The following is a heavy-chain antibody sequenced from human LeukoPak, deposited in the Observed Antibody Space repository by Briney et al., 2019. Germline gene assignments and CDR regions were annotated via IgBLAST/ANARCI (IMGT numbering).Heavy chain of an antibody. CDR2: IIPIFGTA. D-gene: IGHD2-21*01. J-gene: IGHJ6*03. V-gene: IGHV1-69*01. CDR3: ARAYCGGDCYPIYYNMDV. CDR1: GGTFSSYA. Sequence: SVKVSCKASGGTFSSYAISWVRQAPGQGLEWMGGIIPIFGTANYTQKFQGRVTITADESTSTAYMELSSLRSEDTAVYYCARAYCGGDCYPIYYNMDVWGKGTTVTVSS.